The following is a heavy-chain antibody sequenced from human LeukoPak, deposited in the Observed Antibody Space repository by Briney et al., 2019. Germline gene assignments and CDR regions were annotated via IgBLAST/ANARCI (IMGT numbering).Heavy chain of an antibody. Sequence: GGSLRLSCAASGFTFSGYWMSWVRQAPGKGLEWVANIKQDGSEKYYVDSVKGRFTISRDDAKNSLYLQMNSLRAEDTAVYYCARDSTYYDFWSGYNYYYYYYGMDVWGQGTTVTVSS. J-gene: IGHJ6*02. V-gene: IGHV3-7*01. CDR2: IKQDGSEK. D-gene: IGHD3-3*01. CDR3: ARDSTYYDFWSGYNYYYYYYGMDV. CDR1: GFTFSGYW.